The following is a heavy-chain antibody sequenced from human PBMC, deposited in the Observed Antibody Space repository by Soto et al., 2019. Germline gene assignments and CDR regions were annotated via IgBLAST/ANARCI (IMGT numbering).Heavy chain of an antibody. CDR3: ATQSYSNSGAYYYYAMDV. CDR1: GGSISGGGYS. V-gene: IGHV4-30-2*01. D-gene: IGHD4-4*01. CDR2: IYQSGST. J-gene: IGHJ6*02. Sequence: SETLSLICAVSGGSISGGGYSWSWIRQPPGKGLEWIGYIYQSGSTYYNPSLKSRVTISVDRSRNQFSLKLSSVTAADTAVYFCATQSYSNSGAYYYYAMDVWRQVTTVTVPS.